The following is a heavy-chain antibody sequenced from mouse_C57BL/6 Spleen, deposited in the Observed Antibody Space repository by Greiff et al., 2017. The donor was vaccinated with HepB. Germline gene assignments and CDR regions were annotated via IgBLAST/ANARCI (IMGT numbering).Heavy chain of an antibody. CDR2: IYPGDGDT. Sequence: VKLMESGAELVKPGASVKISCKASGYAFSSYWMNWVKQRPGKGLEWIGQIYPGDGDTNYNGKFKGKATLTADKSSSTAYMQLSSLTSEDSAVYFCARSPPNWHFDYWGQGTTLTVSS. CDR3: ARSPPNWHFDY. CDR1: GYAFSSYW. V-gene: IGHV1-80*01. D-gene: IGHD4-1*01. J-gene: IGHJ2*01.